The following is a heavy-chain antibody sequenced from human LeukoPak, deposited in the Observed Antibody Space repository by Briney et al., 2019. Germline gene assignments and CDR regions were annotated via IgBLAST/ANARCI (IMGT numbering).Heavy chain of an antibody. J-gene: IGHJ4*02. CDR3: ARDCSSTNCYSSSFDY. Sequence: SQTLSLTCTVSGDSISSGSHYWSWIRQHPGKGLEWIGYIYHSGSTYYDPSLKSRLTISLDTSKNQFSLKLSSVTAADTAVYYCARDCSSTNCYSSSFDYWGQGTLVTVSS. V-gene: IGHV4-30-4*08. CDR2: IYHSGST. CDR1: GDSISSGSHY. D-gene: IGHD2-2*01.